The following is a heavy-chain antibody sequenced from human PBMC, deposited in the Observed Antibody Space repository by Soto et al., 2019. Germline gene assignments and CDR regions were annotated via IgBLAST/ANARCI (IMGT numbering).Heavy chain of an antibody. CDR1: GGSFTSNNW. CDR2: IYRTGST. CDR3: ASRDPGTSVDY. J-gene: IGHJ4*02. Sequence: QVQLQESGPGLVKPSETLSLTCAVSGGSFTSNNWWTWVRQPPGQGLEWIGEIYRTGSTNYNPSLKSRVTISLDKSENQFSLKVTSLTAADTAVYYCASRDPGTSVDYWGQGTLVTVSS. V-gene: IGHV4-4*02. D-gene: IGHD1-7*01.